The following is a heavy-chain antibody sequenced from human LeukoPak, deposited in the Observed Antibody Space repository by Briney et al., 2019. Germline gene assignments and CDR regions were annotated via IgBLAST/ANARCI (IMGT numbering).Heavy chain of an antibody. CDR3: AKDRMWNDYVWGSYHDAFDI. CDR1: GFTFSSYG. D-gene: IGHD3-16*02. Sequence: GGSLRLSCAASGFTFSSYGMHWVRQAPGKGLEWVAVISYDGSNKYYADSVKGRFTISRDNSKNTLYLQMNSLRAEDTAVYYCAKDRMWNDYVWGSYHDAFDIWGQGTMVTVSS. J-gene: IGHJ3*02. CDR2: ISYDGSNK. V-gene: IGHV3-30*18.